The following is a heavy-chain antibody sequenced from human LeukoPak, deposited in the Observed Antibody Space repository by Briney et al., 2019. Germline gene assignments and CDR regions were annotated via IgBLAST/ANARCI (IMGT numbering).Heavy chain of an antibody. CDR2: IWYDGSNK. D-gene: IGHD6-19*01. J-gene: IGHJ4*02. CDR3: ARVPYSSGPSNFDY. V-gene: IGHV3-33*01. CDR1: GFTFSSYG. Sequence: PGGSLRPSCAASGFTFSSYGMRWGRQAPGKGLEWVAVIWYDGSNKYYADSVKGRFTISRDNAKNSLYLQMNSLRAEDTAVYYCARVPYSSGPSNFDYWGQGTLVTVSS.